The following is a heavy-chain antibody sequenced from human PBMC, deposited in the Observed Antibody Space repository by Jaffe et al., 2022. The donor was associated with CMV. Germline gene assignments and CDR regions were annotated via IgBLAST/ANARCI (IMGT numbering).Heavy chain of an antibody. CDR1: GYTFTSYD. Sequence: QVQLVQSGAEVKKPGASVKVSCKASGYTFTSYDINWVRQATGQGLEWMGWMNPNSGNTGYAQKFQGRVTMTRNTSISTAYMELSSLRSEDTAVYYCARGGKRGIAAAGRAYYYYGMDVWGQGTTVTVSS. CDR2: MNPNSGNT. V-gene: IGHV1-8*01. J-gene: IGHJ6*02. CDR3: ARGGKRGIAAAGRAYYYYGMDV. D-gene: IGHD6-13*01.